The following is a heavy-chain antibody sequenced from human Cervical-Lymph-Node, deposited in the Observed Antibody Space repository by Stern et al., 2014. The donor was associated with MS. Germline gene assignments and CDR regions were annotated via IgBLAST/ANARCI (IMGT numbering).Heavy chain of an antibody. CDR3: ARLKKQQLGLYYVDS. CDR2: VVPAFGST. V-gene: IGHV1-69*01. Sequence: QVQLVESGSEVKKPGSSVKVSCRPSGGTLSSYTIHWVRQAPGQGLQWMGGVVPAFGSTNYAQTFQGRLTISADDSTSTAYMELTSLTSDDTAVYYCARLKKQQLGLYYVDSWGQGALVTVSS. D-gene: IGHD6-13*01. J-gene: IGHJ4*02. CDR1: GGTLSSYT.